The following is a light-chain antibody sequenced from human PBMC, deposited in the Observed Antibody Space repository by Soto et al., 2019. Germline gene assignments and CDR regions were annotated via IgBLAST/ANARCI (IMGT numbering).Light chain of an antibody. V-gene: IGLV2-14*03. CDR1: SSEIGGYNY. CDR3: SSYTTSNTRQIV. CDR2: DVN. J-gene: IGLJ1*01. Sequence: QSVLTQPASVSGSPGQSITISCTGTSSEIGGYNYVSWYQNHPGKDTKINNYDVNNRPSGVSNSFSGSKTGNTASLTISCLQPEDEADYYCSSYTTSNTRQIVFGTGTKVTVL.